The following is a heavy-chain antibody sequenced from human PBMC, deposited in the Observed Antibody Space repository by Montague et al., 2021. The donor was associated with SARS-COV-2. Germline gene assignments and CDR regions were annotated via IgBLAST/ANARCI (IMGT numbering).Heavy chain of an antibody. Sequence: SETLSLTCTVSGVSISSYYWSWIRQPPGKGLEWIGCIYFSGSTNYNPSLKSRVTISVDTSKNQFSLKLSSVTAADTAVYYCARHGRFSVIVNTPRGAFDIWGQGTMVPVPS. D-gene: IGHD3-22*01. CDR2: IYFSGST. V-gene: IGHV4-59*08. J-gene: IGHJ3*02. CDR3: ARHGRFSVIVNTPRGAFDI. CDR1: GVSISSYY.